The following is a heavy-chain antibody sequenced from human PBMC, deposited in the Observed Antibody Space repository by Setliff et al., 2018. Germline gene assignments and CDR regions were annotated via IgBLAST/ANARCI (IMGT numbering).Heavy chain of an antibody. D-gene: IGHD3-10*01. CDR3: ARDWRHSGMSWANYFDY. CDR1: GYSFSNYA. V-gene: IGHV1-69*13. Sequence: GASVKVSCKTSGYSFSNYALTWVRQVPGQGLEWMGRIFPKYGTANYAQEFQDKVSITADESTSTGYLELSSLQSEDTAVYYCARDWRHSGMSWANYFDYWGQGTVVTVSS. J-gene: IGHJ4*02. CDR2: IFPKYGTA.